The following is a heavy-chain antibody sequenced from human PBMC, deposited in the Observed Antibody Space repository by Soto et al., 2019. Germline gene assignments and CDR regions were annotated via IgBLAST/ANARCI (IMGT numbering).Heavy chain of an antibody. CDR3: VGYGGGWFDP. J-gene: IGHJ5*02. V-gene: IGHV1-69*12. D-gene: IGHD3-10*01. CDR1: GGTFSSYA. CDR2: IIPIFGTA. Sequence: QVQLVQSGAEVKKPGSSVKVSCKASGGTFSSYAISWVRQAPGQGLEWMGGIIPIFGTANYAQKFQGRVTIPADESTRTACMELGSLRSEDTAVYYGVGYGGGWFDPWGQGTLVTVSS.